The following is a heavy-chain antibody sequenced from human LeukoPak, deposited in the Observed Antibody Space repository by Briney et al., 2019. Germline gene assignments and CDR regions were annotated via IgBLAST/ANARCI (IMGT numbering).Heavy chain of an antibody. CDR3: AIFSSGWPVPGSDY. D-gene: IGHD6-19*01. V-gene: IGHV3-23*01. Sequence: GGSLRLSCAASGFTFSSYAMSWVRQAPGKGLEWVSAISGSGGSTYYADSVKGRFTISRDNSKNTLYLQMNSLRAEDTAVYYCAIFSSGWPVPGSDYWGQGTLVTVSS. J-gene: IGHJ4*02. CDR2: ISGSGGST. CDR1: GFTFSSYA.